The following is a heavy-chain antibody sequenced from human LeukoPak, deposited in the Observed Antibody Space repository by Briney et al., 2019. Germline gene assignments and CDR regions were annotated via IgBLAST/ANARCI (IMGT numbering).Heavy chain of an antibody. CDR2: IYYSGST. D-gene: IGHD1-26*01. V-gene: IGHV4-59*01. J-gene: IGHJ4*02. CDR3: ARDKWELRY. Sequence: GSLRLSCAASGFTFSSYWMSWVRQAPGKGLEWIGYIYYSGSTNYNPSLKSRVTISVDTSKNQFSLKLSSVTAADTAVYYCARDKWELRYWGQGTLATVSS. CDR1: GFTFSSYW.